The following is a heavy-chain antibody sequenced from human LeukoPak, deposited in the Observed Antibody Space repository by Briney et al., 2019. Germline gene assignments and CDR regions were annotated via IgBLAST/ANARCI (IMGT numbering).Heavy chain of an antibody. D-gene: IGHD5-18*01. CDR1: GDSVSRDSTA. CDR2: TYYSSKWYN. J-gene: IGHJ3*02. Sequence: SQTLSLTCALSGDSVSRDSTAWNWIRQSPTRGLEWLVRTYYSSKWYNYYALSVKSRIAIDPDTSKNQFSLLRNSVTPEDTALYYCAREADTAMDDAFDIWGQGTVVTVSS. V-gene: IGHV6-1*01. CDR3: AREADTAMDDAFDI.